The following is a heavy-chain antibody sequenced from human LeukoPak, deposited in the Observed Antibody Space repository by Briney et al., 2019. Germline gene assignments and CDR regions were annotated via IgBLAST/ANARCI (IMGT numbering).Heavy chain of an antibody. CDR1: GGSFSGYY. V-gene: IGHV4-34*01. Sequence: SETLSLTCAVYGGSFSGYYWSWIRQPPGKGLEWIGEINHSGSTNYNPSLKSRVTISVDTSKNQFSLKLSSVTAADTAVYYCARGRRIVVVLGATRAHRDYYMDVWGKGTTVTVSS. CDR3: ARGRRIVVVLGATRAHRDYYMDV. J-gene: IGHJ6*03. D-gene: IGHD2-15*01. CDR2: INHSGST.